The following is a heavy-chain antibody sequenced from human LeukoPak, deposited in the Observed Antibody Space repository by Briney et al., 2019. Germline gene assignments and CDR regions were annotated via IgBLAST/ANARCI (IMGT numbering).Heavy chain of an antibody. CDR2: ISGYNGNT. Sequence: ASVKVSCKASGYTFISYGISWVRQAPGQGLEWMGWISGYNGNTNYAQNLQGRVTMTTDTSTSTAYMELRSLRSDDTAVYYCARGLGVVTAQSEQPKPRYFDLCGRGTQVTVSS. CDR1: GYTFISYG. J-gene: IGHJ2*01. V-gene: IGHV1-18*01. CDR3: ARGLGVVTAQSEQPKPRYFDL. D-gene: IGHD2-21*02.